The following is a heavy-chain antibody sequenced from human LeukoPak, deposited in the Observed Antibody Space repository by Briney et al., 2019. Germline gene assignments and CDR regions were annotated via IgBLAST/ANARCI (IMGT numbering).Heavy chain of an antibody. V-gene: IGHV3-23*01. CDR2: ISGSGGST. Sequence: PGGSLRLSCAASGFTFSSYAMSWVRQAPGKGLEWVSAISGSGGSTYYADSVKGRFTISRDNSKNTLYLQMNSLRAEDTAVYYCAKTPLYYYDSSGGGSYFDYWGQGTLVTVSS. CDR1: GFTFSSYA. CDR3: AKTPLYYYDSSGGGSYFDY. J-gene: IGHJ4*02. D-gene: IGHD3-22*01.